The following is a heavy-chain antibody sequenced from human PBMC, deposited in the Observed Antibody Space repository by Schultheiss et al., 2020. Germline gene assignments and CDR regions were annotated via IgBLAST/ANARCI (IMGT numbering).Heavy chain of an antibody. CDR1: GGSFSGYY. D-gene: IGHD2-8*01. CDR2: INHSGST. J-gene: IGHJ4*02. Sequence: SATLSLTCAVYGGSFSGYYWSWIRQPPGKGLEWIGEINHSGSTNYNPSLKSRVTISVDTSKNQFSLKLSSVTAADTAVYYCARGRDGNGRFDYWGQGTLVTVSS. CDR3: ARGRDGNGRFDY. V-gene: IGHV4-34*01.